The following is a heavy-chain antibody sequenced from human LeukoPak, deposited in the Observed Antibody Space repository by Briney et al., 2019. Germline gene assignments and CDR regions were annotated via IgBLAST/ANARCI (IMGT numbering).Heavy chain of an antibody. Sequence: SETLSLTCTVSGGSISSSSYYWGWIRQPPGKGLEWIGSIYYSGSTYYNPSLKSRVTISVDTSKNQFSLKLSSVTAADTAVYYCAKPVAVFLVAGPAFDIWGQGTMVTVSS. V-gene: IGHV4-39*07. CDR1: GGSISSSSYY. D-gene: IGHD6-19*01. CDR2: IYYSGST. CDR3: AKPVAVFLVAGPAFDI. J-gene: IGHJ3*02.